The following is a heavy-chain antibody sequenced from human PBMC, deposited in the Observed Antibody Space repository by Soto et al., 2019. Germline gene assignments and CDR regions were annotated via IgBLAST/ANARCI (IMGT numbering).Heavy chain of an antibody. D-gene: IGHD4-17*01. Sequence: GGSLRLSCAASGFTFSSYGMHWVRQAPGKGLEWVAVIWYDGRNKYYADSVKGRFTISRDNSKNTLYLQMNSLRAEDTAVYYCARHRGLTTVVRDDAFDIWGQGTMVTVSS. CDR1: GFTFSSYG. J-gene: IGHJ3*02. CDR2: IWYDGRNK. CDR3: ARHRGLTTVVRDDAFDI. V-gene: IGHV3-33*01.